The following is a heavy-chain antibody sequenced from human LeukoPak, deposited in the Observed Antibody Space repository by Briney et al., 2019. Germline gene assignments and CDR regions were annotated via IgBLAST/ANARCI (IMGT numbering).Heavy chain of an antibody. D-gene: IGHD3-22*01. J-gene: IGHJ4*02. CDR2: IYHRGST. CDR1: GGSISSSNW. CDR3: ARAPYYYDSSGYSYFDY. Sequence: PSGTLSLTCAVSGGSISSSNWWSWVGPRPGKGVEWIGEIYHRGSTNYNPSLKSRDTISVDKSQNQFSLKLSSVTAADTAVYYCARAPYYYDSSGYSYFDYWGQGTLVTVSS. V-gene: IGHV4-4*02.